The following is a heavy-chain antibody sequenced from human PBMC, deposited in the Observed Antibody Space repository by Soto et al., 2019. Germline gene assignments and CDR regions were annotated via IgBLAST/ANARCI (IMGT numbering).Heavy chain of an antibody. Sequence: EVQLVESGGGLVQPGGSLRLSCAASGFTFSSYNMNWVRQAPGKGLEWVSYFSSSSGTIYYADSVKGRFTISRDNAKNSLYLQMNSLRAEDTAVYYCAREGDSSGSYNWFDPWGQGTLVTVSS. J-gene: IGHJ5*02. D-gene: IGHD3-22*01. CDR1: GFTFSSYN. CDR2: FSSSSGTI. V-gene: IGHV3-48*01. CDR3: AREGDSSGSYNWFDP.